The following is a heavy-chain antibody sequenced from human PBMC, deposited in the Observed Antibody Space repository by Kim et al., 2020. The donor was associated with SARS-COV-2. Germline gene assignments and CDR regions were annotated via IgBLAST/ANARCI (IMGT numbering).Heavy chain of an antibody. CDR2: NGNT. Sequence: NGNTNYAQKLQGRVTMTTDTSTSTAYMELRSLRSDDTAVYYCGRSPIFDYWGQGTLVTVSS. V-gene: IGHV1-18*01. J-gene: IGHJ4*02. CDR3: GRSPIFDY.